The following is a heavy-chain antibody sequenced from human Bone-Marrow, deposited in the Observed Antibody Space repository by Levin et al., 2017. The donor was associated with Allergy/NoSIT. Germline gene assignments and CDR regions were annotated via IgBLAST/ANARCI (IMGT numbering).Heavy chain of an antibody. Sequence: GESLKISCAASGFTFSNYWMGWVRQAPGKGLECVANIKHDGGEEYYVDSVKGRFTISRDNAKNSLYLQMNSLRAEATAVYYCARATRGSSTSETWGQGTLVTVSS. J-gene: IGHJ5*02. CDR3: ARATRGSSTSET. CDR2: IKHDGGEE. V-gene: IGHV3-7*01. CDR1: GFTFSNYW. D-gene: IGHD6-13*01.